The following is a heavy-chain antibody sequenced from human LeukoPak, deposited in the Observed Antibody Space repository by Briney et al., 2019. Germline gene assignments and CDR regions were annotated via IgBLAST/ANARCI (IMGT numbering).Heavy chain of an antibody. CDR2: IYYSGST. CDR1: GGSISSGGYY. V-gene: IGHV4-31*03. Sequence: PSETLSLTCTVSGGSISSGGYYWSWIRQHPGKGLEWIGYIYYSGSTYYNPSLESRVTISVDTSKNQFSLKLSSVTAADTAVYYCARHSSGHEAFDYWGREPWSPSPQ. J-gene: IGHJ4*02. D-gene: IGHD3-22*01. CDR3: ARHSSGHEAFDY.